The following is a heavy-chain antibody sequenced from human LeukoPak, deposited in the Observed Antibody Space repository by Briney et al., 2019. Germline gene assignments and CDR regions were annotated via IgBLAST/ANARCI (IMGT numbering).Heavy chain of an antibody. CDR3: ARARYYYGSGSQYYFDY. CDR1: GFTFSSYG. D-gene: IGHD3-10*01. J-gene: IGHJ4*02. V-gene: IGHV3-33*01. Sequence: GRSLRLSCAASGFTFSSYGMHWVRQAPGKGLEWVAVIWYDGSNKYYADSVKGRFTISRDNSKNTLYLQMNSLRAEDTAVYYCARARYYYGSGSQYYFDYWGQGTLVTVSS. CDR2: IWYDGSNK.